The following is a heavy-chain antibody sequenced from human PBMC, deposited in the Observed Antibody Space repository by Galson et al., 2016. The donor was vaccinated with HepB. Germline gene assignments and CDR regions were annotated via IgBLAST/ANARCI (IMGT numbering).Heavy chain of an antibody. CDR3: AREAQYCTSSSCTFALGN. CDR2: VYYTGVT. Sequence: TLSLTCSVSGGSVSSGSYYWNWIRQSPGKGLEWIGYVYYTGVTYYNPSLKSRLLILVDTSKNQFSLKLNSVSAADTGVYYCAREAQYCTSSSCTFALGNWGQGTMVSVSS. CDR1: GGSVSSGSYY. V-gene: IGHV4-31*03. D-gene: IGHD2-2*01. J-gene: IGHJ3*02.